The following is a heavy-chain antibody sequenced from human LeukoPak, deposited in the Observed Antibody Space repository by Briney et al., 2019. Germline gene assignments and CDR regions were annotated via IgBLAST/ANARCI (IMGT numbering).Heavy chain of an antibody. J-gene: IGHJ4*02. D-gene: IGHD6-19*01. CDR2: INHSGST. CDR1: GGSFSGYY. V-gene: IGHV4-34*01. CDR3: ARGYSSGCYFDY. Sequence: SETPSLTCAVYGGSFSGYYWSWIRQPPGKGLEWIGEINHSGSTNYNPSLKSRVTISVDTSKNQFSLKLSSVTAADTAVYYCARGYSSGCYFDYWGQGTLVTVSS.